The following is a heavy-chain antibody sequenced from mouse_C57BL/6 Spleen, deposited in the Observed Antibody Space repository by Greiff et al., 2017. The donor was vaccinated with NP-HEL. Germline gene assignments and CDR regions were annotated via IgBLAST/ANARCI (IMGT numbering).Heavy chain of an antibody. V-gene: IGHV1-61*01. CDR3: ARRGDYDERGGDFDY. J-gene: IGHJ2*01. CDR1: GYTFTSYW. CDR2: IYPSDSET. D-gene: IGHD2-4*01. Sequence: QVQLQQPGAELVRPGSSVKLSCKASGYTFTSYWMDWVKQRPGQGLEWIGNIYPSDSETHYNQKFKDKATLTVDKSSSTAYMQLSSLTSEDSAVYYWARRGDYDERGGDFDYWGQGTTLTVSS.